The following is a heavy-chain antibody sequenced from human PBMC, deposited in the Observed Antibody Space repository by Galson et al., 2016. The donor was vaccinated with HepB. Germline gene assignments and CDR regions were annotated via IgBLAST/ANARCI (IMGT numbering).Heavy chain of an antibody. V-gene: IGHV4-39*01. CDR3: ARHNHYTSWIDP. CDR2: IYDHGLT. D-gene: IGHD1-14*01. J-gene: IGHJ5*02. CDR1: GGSIRSSGYF. Sequence: ETLSLTCTVSGGSIRSSGYFWGWLRQPPGKGLEWIGIIYDHGLTYYNPSLMSRVTMSVDASMNRFSLRLTSVTAADTAVYYCARHNHYTSWIDPWGQGTLITVSS.